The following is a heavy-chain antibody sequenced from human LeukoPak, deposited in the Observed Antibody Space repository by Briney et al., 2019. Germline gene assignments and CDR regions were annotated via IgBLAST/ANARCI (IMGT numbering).Heavy chain of an antibody. CDR3: ARRGIAVAYYFDY. CDR2: ISGSGGST. D-gene: IGHD6-19*01. CDR1: GFTFSCYA. Sequence: PGGSLRLSCAASGFTFSCYAMSWVRQAPGKGLEWVSAISGSGGSTYYADSVKGRFTISRDNSKNTLYLQMNSLRAEDTAVYYCARRGIAVAYYFDYWGQGTLVTVSS. V-gene: IGHV3-23*01. J-gene: IGHJ4*02.